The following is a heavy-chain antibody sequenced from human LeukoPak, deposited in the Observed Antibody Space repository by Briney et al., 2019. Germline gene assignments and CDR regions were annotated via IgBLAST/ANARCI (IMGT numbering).Heavy chain of an antibody. Sequence: EGSLRLSCAASGFTFSSYSMNWVRQAPGKGLEWVSSISSSSSYIYYADSVKGRFTISRDNAKNSLYLQMNSLRAEDTAVYYCARDLAPGLDYWGQGTLVTVSS. J-gene: IGHJ4*02. D-gene: IGHD3-10*01. V-gene: IGHV3-21*01. CDR1: GFTFSSYS. CDR3: ARDLAPGLDY. CDR2: ISSSSSYI.